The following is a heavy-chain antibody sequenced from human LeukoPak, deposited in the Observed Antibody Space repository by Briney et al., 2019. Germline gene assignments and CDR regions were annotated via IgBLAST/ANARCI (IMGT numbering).Heavy chain of an antibody. CDR3: ARVGTDSGSFADFDY. V-gene: IGHV4-38-2*02. D-gene: IGHD1-26*01. CDR2: IDHIGST. J-gene: IGHJ4*02. CDR1: GYSISSDYY. Sequence: SETLSLTCTVSGYSISSDYYGGWIRQPPGKGLEWIGIIDHIGSTYYNPSLKSRVTISVDTSNDQFSLTLSSVTAADTAVYFCARVGTDSGSFADFDYWGQGTLVTVSS.